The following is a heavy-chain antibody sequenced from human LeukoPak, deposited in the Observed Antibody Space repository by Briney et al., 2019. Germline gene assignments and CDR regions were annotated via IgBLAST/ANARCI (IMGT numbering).Heavy chain of an antibody. V-gene: IGHV4-39*07. CDR2: IYYSGST. D-gene: IGHD3-10*01. CDR3: ARGVRGVLYYFDY. Sequence: QPSETLSLTCTVSGGSISSSSYYWGWIRQPPGKGLEWIGSIYYSGSTYYNPSLKSRVTISVDTSKNQFSLKLSSVTAADTAVYYCARGVRGVLYYFDYWGQGTLVTVSS. J-gene: IGHJ4*02. CDR1: GGSISSSSYY.